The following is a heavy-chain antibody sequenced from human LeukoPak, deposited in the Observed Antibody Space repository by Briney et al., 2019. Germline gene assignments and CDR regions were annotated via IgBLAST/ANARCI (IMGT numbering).Heavy chain of an antibody. CDR2: MYYSGST. D-gene: IGHD3-22*01. V-gene: IGHV4-31*03. J-gene: IGHJ5*02. Sequence: SETLSLTCSVSGGSISSADYYWSWICQHPGKGLEWIGYMYYSGSTYSNPSLKSRVTISVDTSKIQFSLKLSSVTAADTAVYYCARVIRDSGGYYHWFDPWGQGTLVTVSS. CDR1: GGSISSADYY. CDR3: ARVIRDSGGYYHWFDP.